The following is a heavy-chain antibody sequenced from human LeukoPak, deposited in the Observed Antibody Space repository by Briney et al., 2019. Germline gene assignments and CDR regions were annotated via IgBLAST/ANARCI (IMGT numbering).Heavy chain of an antibody. V-gene: IGHV4-61*02. D-gene: IGHD6-19*01. CDR3: ARDGAEKQWPKPIYFDY. CDR1: GASLSSGSYY. Sequence: SETLSLTCTVSGASLSSGSYYWSWIQQPAGKGLEWIGRIYTSGSTNYNPSLKSRVTMSVDTSKNQFSLKLSSVTAADTAVYYCARDGAEKQWPKPIYFDYWGQGTLVTVSS. CDR2: IYTSGST. J-gene: IGHJ4*02.